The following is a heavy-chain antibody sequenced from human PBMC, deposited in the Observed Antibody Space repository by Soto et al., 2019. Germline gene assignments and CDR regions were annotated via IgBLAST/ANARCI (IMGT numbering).Heavy chain of an antibody. D-gene: IGHD3-3*01. J-gene: IGHJ4*02. CDR2: ISGSGGST. CDR3: AEVRSITIFENDY. V-gene: IGHV3-23*01. Sequence: EVQLLESGGGLVQPGGSLRLSCAASGFTFSSYAMSWVRQAPGKGLEWVSAISGSGGSTYYADSVKGRFTISRDNSKNTLYLQINSLRAEDTAVYYCAEVRSITIFENDYWGQGTLVTVSS. CDR1: GFTFSSYA.